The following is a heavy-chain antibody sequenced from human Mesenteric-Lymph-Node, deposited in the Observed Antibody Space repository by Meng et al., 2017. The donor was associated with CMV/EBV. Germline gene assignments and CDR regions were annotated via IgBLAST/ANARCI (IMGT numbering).Heavy chain of an antibody. Sequence: ASVKVSCKASGGTFSSYAISWVRQAPGQGLEWMGWINPNSGGTNYAQKFQGRVTMTRDTSITTAYMELSRLRSDDTALYYCARDWGSGYWGQGTLVTVSS. CDR1: GGTFSSYA. CDR2: INPNSGGT. J-gene: IGHJ4*02. D-gene: IGHD3-16*01. CDR3: ARDWGSGY. V-gene: IGHV1-2*02.